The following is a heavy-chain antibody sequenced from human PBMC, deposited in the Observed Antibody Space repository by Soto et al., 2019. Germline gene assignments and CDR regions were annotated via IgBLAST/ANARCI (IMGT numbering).Heavy chain of an antibody. J-gene: IGHJ4*02. Sequence: VQLVESGGGVVQPGRSLRLSCAASGFTFSTYGMHWVRQAPGKGLEWVAVISYDGNNKYYADSVKGRFTISRDNSKNTLYLQMSSLSAEDTAVYYCAKSVYNWNDGFFDYWGQGTLVTVSS. CDR3: AKSVYNWNDGFFDY. CDR1: GFTFSTYG. CDR2: ISYDGNNK. D-gene: IGHD1-1*01. V-gene: IGHV3-30*18.